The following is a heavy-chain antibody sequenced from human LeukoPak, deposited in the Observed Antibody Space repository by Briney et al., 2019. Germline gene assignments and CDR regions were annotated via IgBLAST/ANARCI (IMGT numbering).Heavy chain of an antibody. CDR1: GFTFSSYS. J-gene: IGHJ3*02. CDR3: ARDTAYEDAFDI. CDR2: ISSSSSYI. D-gene: IGHD3-22*01. V-gene: IGHV3-21*01. Sequence: PGGSLRLXCAASGFTFSSYSMNWVRQAPGKELEWVSSISSSSSYIYYADSVKGRFTISRDNAKNSLYLQMNSLRAEDTAVYYCARDTAYEDAFDIWGQGTMVTVSS.